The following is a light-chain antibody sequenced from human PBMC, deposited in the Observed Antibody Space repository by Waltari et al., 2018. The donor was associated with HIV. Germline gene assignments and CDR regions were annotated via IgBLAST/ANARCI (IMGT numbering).Light chain of an antibody. J-gene: IGLJ2*01. CDR1: KLGDKY. CDR2: KDN. V-gene: IGLV3-1*01. CDR3: QAWDNSVV. Sequence: SYELTQPPSVSVSPGQTASITCSGDKLGDKYACWYQQKPGQSPVLVIYKDNKRPSGIPARFSGSNAGNTATLTISGAQAMDEADYYCQAWDNSVVFGGGTKLTVL.